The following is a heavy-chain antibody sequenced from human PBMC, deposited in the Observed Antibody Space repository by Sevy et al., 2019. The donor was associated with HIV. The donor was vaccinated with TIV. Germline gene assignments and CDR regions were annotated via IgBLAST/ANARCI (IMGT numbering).Heavy chain of an antibody. D-gene: IGHD2-15*01. CDR2: INPNSGGT. CDR1: GYTFTGYY. V-gene: IGHV1-2*02. CDR3: ARVRYCSGGSCYSSYYYYGMDV. J-gene: IGHJ6*02. Sequence: VSVKVSCKASGYTFTGYYMHWVRQAPGQGLEWMGWINPNSGGTNYAQKFQGRVTMTRDTSISTAYMELSRLRSDDTAVYYCARVRYCSGGSCYSSYYYYGMDVWGQGTTVTVSS.